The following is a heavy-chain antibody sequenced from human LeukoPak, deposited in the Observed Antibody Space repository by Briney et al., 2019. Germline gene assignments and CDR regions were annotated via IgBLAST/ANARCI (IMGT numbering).Heavy chain of an antibody. Sequence: ASVKVSCKASGGTFSSYAISWVRQAPGQGLEWMGGIIPIFGTANYAQKFQGRVTITADESTSTAYTELSSLRSEDTAVYYCARSSGYGDYSPYYFDYWGQGTLVTVSS. CDR3: ARSSGYGDYSPYYFDY. V-gene: IGHV1-69*13. D-gene: IGHD4-17*01. CDR1: GGTFSSYA. CDR2: IIPIFGTA. J-gene: IGHJ4*02.